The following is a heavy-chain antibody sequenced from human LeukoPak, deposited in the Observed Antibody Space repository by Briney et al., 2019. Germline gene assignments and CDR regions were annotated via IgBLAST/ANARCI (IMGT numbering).Heavy chain of an antibody. Sequence: GGSLRLSCAASGFTFSDYYMSWIRQAPGKGPEWLSYISPSSGYTPYADSVKGRFTISRDNAKNSLYLQMNSLRAEDTAVYYCARGPTVTSNFDYWGQGTLVTVSS. CDR1: GFTFSDYY. J-gene: IGHJ4*02. D-gene: IGHD4-17*01. CDR3: ARGPTVTSNFDY. V-gene: IGHV3-11*03. CDR2: ISPSSGYT.